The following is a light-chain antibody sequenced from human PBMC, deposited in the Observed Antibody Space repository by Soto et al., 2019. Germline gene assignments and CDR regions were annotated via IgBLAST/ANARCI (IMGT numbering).Light chain of an antibody. J-gene: IGLJ2*01. Sequence: QSVLTQPPSASGTPGQRVTISCSGGSSNIGGNAVHWYQQLPGTAPKLLIYTTNQRPSGVPDRFSGSKSGTSASLAISGLQSEDEADYYCAAWDDSLTGVIFGGGTKVTVL. CDR2: TTN. V-gene: IGLV1-44*01. CDR1: SSNIGGNA. CDR3: AAWDDSLTGVI.